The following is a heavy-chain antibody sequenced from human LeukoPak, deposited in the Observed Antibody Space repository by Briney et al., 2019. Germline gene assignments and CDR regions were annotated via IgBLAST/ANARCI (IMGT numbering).Heavy chain of an antibody. CDR3: ATSTAAAGTD. V-gene: IGHV3-7*03. CDR2: IKQDGSEK. J-gene: IGHJ4*02. CDR1: GFTFSNLW. Sequence: GGSLRLSCAASGFTFSNLWMSWVRQAPGKGLKWVANIKQDGSEKYYVDSVKGRFTISRDNAQNSLYLQMNSLRAEDTAIYYCATSTAAAGTDWGQGTLVAVSS. D-gene: IGHD6-13*01.